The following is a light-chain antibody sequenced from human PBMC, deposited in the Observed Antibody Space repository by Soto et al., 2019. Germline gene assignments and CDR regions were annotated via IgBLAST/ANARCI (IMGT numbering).Light chain of an antibody. Sequence: QSALTQPASVSGSPGQSITISCTGTSSDVGGYNYVSWYQQHPGKAPKLMIYEVSNRRSGDSNRFSGSKSGNTASLTISGLQAEDEADYYCSSYTSSSTPVAFGGGTKLTVL. CDR3: SSYTSSSTPVA. J-gene: IGLJ2*01. CDR2: EVS. CDR1: SSDVGGYNY. V-gene: IGLV2-14*01.